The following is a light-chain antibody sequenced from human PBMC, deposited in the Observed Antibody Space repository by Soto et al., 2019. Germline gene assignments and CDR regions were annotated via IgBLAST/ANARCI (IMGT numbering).Light chain of an antibody. J-gene: IGKJ1*01. CDR1: QSISSH. CDR3: QQSYSSPPT. CDR2: AAS. Sequence: IQMTQSPSSLSASVEDRVIINCRASQSISSHLNWYQQKPGKAPKLLIFAASSLQSGVPSRFSGSRSGPDFTLTISSLQPEDFATYFCQQSYSSPPTFGQGTKVDIK. V-gene: IGKV1-39*01.